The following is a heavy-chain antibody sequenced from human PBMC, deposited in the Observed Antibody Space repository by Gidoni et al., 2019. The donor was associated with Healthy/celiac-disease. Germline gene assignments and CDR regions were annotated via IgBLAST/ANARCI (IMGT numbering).Heavy chain of an antibody. J-gene: IGHJ6*02. D-gene: IGHD3-10*01. CDR3: ATELWFGELLALYYYYGMDV. CDR1: GFPFSSYA. V-gene: IGHV3-23*01. CDR2: ISGSGGST. Sequence: EVQLLESGGGLVQPGGSLRLSCAASGFPFSSYAMSWVRQAPGKGLEWVSAISGSGGSTYYADSVKGRFTISRDNSKNTLYLQMNSLRAEDTAVYDCATELWFGELLALYYYYGMDVWGQGTTVTVSS.